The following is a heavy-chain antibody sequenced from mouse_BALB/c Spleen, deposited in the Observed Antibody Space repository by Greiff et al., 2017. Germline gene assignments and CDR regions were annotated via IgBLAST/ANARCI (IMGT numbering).Heavy chain of an antibody. V-gene: IGHV14-3*02. CDR2: IDPANGNT. Sequence: VQLKESGAELVKPGASVKLSCTASGFNIKDTYMHWVKQRPEQGLEWIGRIDPANGNTKYDPKFQGKATITADTSSNTAYLQLSSLTSEDTAVYYCASLTTVDYWGQGTTITVSS. CDR1: GFNIKDTY. J-gene: IGHJ2*01. CDR3: ASLTTVDY. D-gene: IGHD1-1*01.